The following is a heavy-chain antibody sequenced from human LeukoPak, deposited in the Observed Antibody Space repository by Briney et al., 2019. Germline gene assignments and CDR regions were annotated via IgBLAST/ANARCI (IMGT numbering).Heavy chain of an antibody. CDR1: GFTFSSYA. CDR2: ISSNGGST. D-gene: IGHD6-13*01. CDR3: ARDQTGSSWSLGYYHGMDV. J-gene: IGHJ6*02. V-gene: IGHV3-64*01. Sequence: TGGSLRLSCAASGFTFSSYAMHWVRQAPGKGLEYVSAISSNGGSTYYANSVKGRFTISRDNSKNTLYLQMGSLRAEDMAVYYCARDQTGSSWSLGYYHGMDVWGQGTTVTVSS.